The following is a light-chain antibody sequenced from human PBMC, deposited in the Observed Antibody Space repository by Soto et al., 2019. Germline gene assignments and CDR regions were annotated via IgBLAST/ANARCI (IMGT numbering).Light chain of an antibody. CDR1: QSVSSSY. Sequence: EIVLTQSPDTLSLSPEEGATLSCRASQSVSSSYLAWYQQRPGQAPGLLIYGASSRATGIPDRFSGSGSGTDFTLTISRLEPEDFAVYYCQQYGTSPITFGQGTRLE. V-gene: IGKV3-20*01. J-gene: IGKJ5*01. CDR2: GAS. CDR3: QQYGTSPIT.